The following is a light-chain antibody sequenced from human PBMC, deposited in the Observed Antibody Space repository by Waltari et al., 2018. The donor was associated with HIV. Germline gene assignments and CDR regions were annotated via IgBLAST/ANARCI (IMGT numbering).Light chain of an antibody. Sequence: SYELTQPPSVSVSPGQTARITCSGDALPKKYASWYQQKPGQAPVLVIYKDSEMPSGIPERCSGSSSGTTVTLTISGGQAEEEADYYCQSADSSGTYPWVFGGGTKLTVL. CDR3: QSADSSGTYPWV. J-gene: IGLJ3*02. CDR2: KDS. CDR1: ALPKKY. V-gene: IGLV3-25*02.